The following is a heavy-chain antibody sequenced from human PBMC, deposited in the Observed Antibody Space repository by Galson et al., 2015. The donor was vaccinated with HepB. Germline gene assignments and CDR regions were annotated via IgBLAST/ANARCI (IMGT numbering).Heavy chain of an antibody. Sequence: SCKASGGTFSNYTISWVRQAPGQGLEWMGRIIPIFPTTNYAQNLQGRVTITADKSTSTAYMELTSLRPEDTAVYYCARGIYCTNGVCQDYWGQGTLVTVSS. D-gene: IGHD2-8*01. CDR2: IIPIFPTT. CDR1: GGTFSNYT. V-gene: IGHV1-69*08. CDR3: ARGIYCTNGVCQDY. J-gene: IGHJ4*02.